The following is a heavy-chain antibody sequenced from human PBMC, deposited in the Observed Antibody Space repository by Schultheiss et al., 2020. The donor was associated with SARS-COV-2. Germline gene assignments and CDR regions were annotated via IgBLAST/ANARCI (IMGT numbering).Heavy chain of an antibody. CDR3: AKDPRIAAGGYYYYYMDV. J-gene: IGHJ6*03. D-gene: IGHD6-13*01. CDR1: GFTFSRNA. Sequence: GESLKISCAASGFTFSRNAVNWVRQAPGKGLEWVSAISGSGGSTYYADSVKGRFTISRDNSKNTLYLQMNSLRAEDTAVYYCAKDPRIAAGGYYYYYMDVWGKGTTVTVSS. V-gene: IGHV3-23*01. CDR2: ISGSGGST.